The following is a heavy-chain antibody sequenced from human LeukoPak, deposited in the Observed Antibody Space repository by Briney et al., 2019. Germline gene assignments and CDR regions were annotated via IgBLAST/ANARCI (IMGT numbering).Heavy chain of an antibody. CDR3: ARSGDLTAMVTGPFGY. Sequence: GGSLRLSCAASRFTFSSYAMSWVRQAPGKGLEWVSAISGSGGSTYYADSVKGRFIISRDNSKNTLYLQMNSLRAEDTAVYYCARSGDLTAMVTGPFGYWGQGTLVTVSS. V-gene: IGHV3-23*01. J-gene: IGHJ4*02. CDR1: RFTFSSYA. D-gene: IGHD5-18*01. CDR2: ISGSGGST.